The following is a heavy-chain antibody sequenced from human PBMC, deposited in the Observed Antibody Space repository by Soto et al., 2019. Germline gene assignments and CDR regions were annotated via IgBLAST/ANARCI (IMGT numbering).Heavy chain of an antibody. CDR2: ISAYNGNT. V-gene: IGHV1-18*01. CDR3: ARSDPSWGPYPSDFDY. J-gene: IGHJ4*02. D-gene: IGHD3-16*01. CDR1: GYTFTSYG. Sequence: GASVKVSCKASGYTFTSYGISWVRQAPGQGLEWMGWISAYNGNTNYAQKLRGRVTMTTDTSTSTAYMELRSLRSDDTAVYYCARSDPSWGPYPSDFDYWGQGTLVTVSS.